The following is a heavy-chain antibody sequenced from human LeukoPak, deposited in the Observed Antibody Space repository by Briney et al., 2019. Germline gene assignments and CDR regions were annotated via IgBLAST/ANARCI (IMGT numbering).Heavy chain of an antibody. CDR3: ARDVNMDV. CDR2: INPNSGGT. CDR1: GYTFTDYY. V-gene: IGHV1-2*02. Sequence: ASVKVSCKASGYTFTDYYMHCLRQAPGQGLEWMGLINPNSGGTNYAQKFQGRVTMTRDTSISTAYMELTRLRSDDTAVYYCARDVNMDVWGQGTTVTVSS. J-gene: IGHJ6*02.